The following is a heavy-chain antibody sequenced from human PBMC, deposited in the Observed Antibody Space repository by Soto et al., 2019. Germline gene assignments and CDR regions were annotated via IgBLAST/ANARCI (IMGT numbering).Heavy chain of an antibody. D-gene: IGHD3-3*01. Sequence: ASVKVSCKAPRDTFTSYYINWVRQAPGQGLEWMGVINPHGGSTAYAQKFKGRVTLTRETSASTVYMEVSSLTSEDTAMYYCARSSGGNFGIIIQGTNWFAXWGQGTLLTVSX. J-gene: IGHJ5*02. CDR2: INPHGGST. V-gene: IGHV1-46*01. CDR1: RDTFTSYY. CDR3: ARSSGGNFGIIIQGTNWFAX.